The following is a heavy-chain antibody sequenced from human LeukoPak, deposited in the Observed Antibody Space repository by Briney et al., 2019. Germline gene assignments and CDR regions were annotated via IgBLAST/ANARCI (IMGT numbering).Heavy chain of an antibody. D-gene: IGHD5-18*01. CDR1: GFTFSSYW. Sequence: PGGSLRLSCAASGFTFSSYWMHWVRQAPGKGLVWVSRINSDGSSTSYADSVKGRFTISGDNAKNTLYLQMNSLRAEDTAVYYWARDLITPTAMVTGGFDYWGQGTLVTVSS. CDR2: INSDGSST. J-gene: IGHJ4*02. V-gene: IGHV3-74*01. CDR3: ARDLITPTAMVTGGFDY.